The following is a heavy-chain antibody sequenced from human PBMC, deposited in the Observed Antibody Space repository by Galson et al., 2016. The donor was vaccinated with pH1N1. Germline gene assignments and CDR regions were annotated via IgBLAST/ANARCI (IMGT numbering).Heavy chain of an antibody. CDR3: ARERGNYPDDSFDI. V-gene: IGHV3-53*01. D-gene: IGHD1-7*01. CDR1: GFTVTVNY. J-gene: IGHJ3*02. Sequence: SLRLSCAASGFTVTVNYMNWVRRAPGKGLEWVSVIYRGGTTHYADSVKGRFSISRDNSRNTMYLQMNRLRVEDTAVYYCARERGNYPDDSFDIWGQGTPVSVSS. CDR2: IYRGGTT.